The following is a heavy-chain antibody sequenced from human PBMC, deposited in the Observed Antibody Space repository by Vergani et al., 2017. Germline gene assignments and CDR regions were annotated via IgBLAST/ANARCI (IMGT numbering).Heavy chain of an antibody. V-gene: IGHV3-15*01. CDR3: TTGVLATKTQWGG. J-gene: IGHJ4*02. CDR2: IKSKTDGGTT. D-gene: IGHD5-24*01. Sequence: VQLVESGGGVVQPGRSLRLSCAASGFTFSNAWMSWVRQAPGKGLEWVGRIKSKTDGGTTDYAAPVKGRFTISRDDSKNTLYLQMNSLKTEDTAVYYCTTGVLATKTQWGGWGQGTLVTVSS. CDR1: GFTFSNAW.